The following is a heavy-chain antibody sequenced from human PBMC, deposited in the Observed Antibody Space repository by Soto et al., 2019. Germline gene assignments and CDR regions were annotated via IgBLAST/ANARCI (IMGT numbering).Heavy chain of an antibody. V-gene: IGHV3-23*01. CDR2: ISGSADST. J-gene: IGHJ4*02. D-gene: IGHD4-17*01. CDR3: ARDRKTVTSYYFDY. Sequence: LRLSCAASGFTFSSYAMSWVRQAPGQGLEWVSAISGSADSTYYADSVKGRFTISRDNAKNSLYLQMNSLRAEDTAVYYCARDRKTVTSYYFDYWGQGTLVTVSS. CDR1: GFTFSSYA.